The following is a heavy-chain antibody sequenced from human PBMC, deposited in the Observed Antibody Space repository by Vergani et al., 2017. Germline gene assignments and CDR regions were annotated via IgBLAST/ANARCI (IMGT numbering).Heavy chain of an antibody. Sequence: QLQLQESGPGLVKPSETLSLTCTVSGGSISSSSYYWGWIRQPPGKGLEWIGSIYYSGSAYYNPSLKSRGTISVDTSKNQFSLKLSSVTAADTAVYYCARDDRIELDYWGQGTLVTVAS. D-gene: IGHD1-7*01. J-gene: IGHJ4*02. CDR2: IYYSGSA. CDR1: GGSISSSSYY. CDR3: ARDDRIELDY. V-gene: IGHV4-39*07.